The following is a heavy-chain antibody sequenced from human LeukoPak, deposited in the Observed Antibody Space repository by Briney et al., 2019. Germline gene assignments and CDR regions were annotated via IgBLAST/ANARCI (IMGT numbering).Heavy chain of an antibody. CDR3: ARHVGISF. J-gene: IGHJ4*02. V-gene: IGHV3-7*01. CDR1: GFTFSGAW. Sequence: GGSLRLSCTASGFTFSGAWVTWVRQAPGKGLEWVANIREDGTEKNYVDSVKGRFTITRDNAKNSLFLQMSNLRDDDTAIYYCARHVGISFWGQGTLVTVSS. CDR2: IREDGTEK. D-gene: IGHD7-27*01.